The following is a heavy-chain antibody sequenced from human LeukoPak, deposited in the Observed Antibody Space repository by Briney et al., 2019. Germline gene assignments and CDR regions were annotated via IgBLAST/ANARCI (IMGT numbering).Heavy chain of an antibody. V-gene: IGHV4-59*01. D-gene: IGHD3-10*01. CDR3: ARMKRMVRGTSGLDY. J-gene: IGHJ4*02. Sequence: PADTLSLTCSGSGGSLSSCHWSWIRRPPGKGLEWIGYIYYSGSTNYNHSLKSRFTISVDTSKNQFSLNLNAVTAADTAVYYCARMKRMVRGTSGLDYWGQGTLVTVSS. CDR1: GGSLSSCH. CDR2: IYYSGST.